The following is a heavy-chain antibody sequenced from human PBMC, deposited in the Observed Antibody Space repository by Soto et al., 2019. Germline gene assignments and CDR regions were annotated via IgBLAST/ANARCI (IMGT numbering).Heavy chain of an antibody. CDR1: GGSFSGYY. CDR3: ASFPRDRTDDAFDI. CDR2: INHSGST. J-gene: IGHJ3*02. Sequence: SETLSLTCAVYGGSFSGYYWSWIRQPPGKGLEWIGEINHSGSTNYNPSLKSRVTISVDTSKNQFSLKLSSVTAADTAVYYCASFPRDRTDDAFDIWGQGTMVTVSS. D-gene: IGHD1-1*01. V-gene: IGHV4-34*01.